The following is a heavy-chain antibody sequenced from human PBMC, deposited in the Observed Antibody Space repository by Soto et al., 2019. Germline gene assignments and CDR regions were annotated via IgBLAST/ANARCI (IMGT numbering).Heavy chain of an antibody. V-gene: IGHV1-18*01. D-gene: IGHD3-3*01. Sequence: ASVKVSCKASGYTFTSYGISWVRQAPGQGLEWMGWISAYNGNTNYAQKLQGRVTMTTDTSTSTAYMELRSLRSDDTAVYYCARARLDYDFWSGYSPAFDSWGQGTLVTVSS. CDR1: GYTFTSYG. CDR2: ISAYNGNT. J-gene: IGHJ4*02. CDR3: ARARLDYDFWSGYSPAFDS.